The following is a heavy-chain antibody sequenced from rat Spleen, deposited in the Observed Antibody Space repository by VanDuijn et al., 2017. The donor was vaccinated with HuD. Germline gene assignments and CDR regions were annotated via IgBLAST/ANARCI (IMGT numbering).Heavy chain of an antibody. V-gene: IGHV2-1*01. D-gene: IGHD1-11*01. J-gene: IGHJ2*01. CDR1: GFSLITNS. Sequence: QVQLKESGPGLVQPSQTLSLTCTVSGFSLITNSVHWVRQPPGKGLERMGGIWGDGTTDYNLGLKSRLIISRDTSKSQVFLKMNSLQTDDTAIYYCAREREGIVSWGQGVMVTVSS. CDR2: IWGDGTT. CDR3: AREREGIVS.